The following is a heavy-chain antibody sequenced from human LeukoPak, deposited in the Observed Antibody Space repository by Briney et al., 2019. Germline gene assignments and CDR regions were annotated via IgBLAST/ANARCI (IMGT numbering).Heavy chain of an antibody. V-gene: IGHV1-2*02. J-gene: IGHJ4*02. Sequence: VASVKVSCKTSGYTFTGYYMHWVRRAPGQGLEWMGWINPNSGGTNYAQNFQGRVTMARDTSTSTAYMELRSLRSDDTVVYYCARVLNYYDSSGYSHYFDYWGQGTLVTVSS. D-gene: IGHD3-22*01. CDR3: ARVLNYYDSSGYSHYFDY. CDR2: INPNSGGT. CDR1: GYTFTGYY.